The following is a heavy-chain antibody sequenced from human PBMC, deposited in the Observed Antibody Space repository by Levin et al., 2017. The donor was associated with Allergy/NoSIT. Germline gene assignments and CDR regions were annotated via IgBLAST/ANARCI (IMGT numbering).Heavy chain of an antibody. J-gene: IGHJ4*02. CDR2: IYSSGST. CDR1: GFTVSSYY. D-gene: IGHD1-1*01. Sequence: PGESLKISCAVSGFTVSSYYTTWVRQAPGKGLEWVSSIYSSGSTYYADSVKGRFTISRDHFKNMLYLQMNSLRAEDTAVYYCARDLDSYGDGSFDYWGQGTLVTVTS. V-gene: IGHV3-66*01. CDR3: ARDLDSYGDGSFDY.